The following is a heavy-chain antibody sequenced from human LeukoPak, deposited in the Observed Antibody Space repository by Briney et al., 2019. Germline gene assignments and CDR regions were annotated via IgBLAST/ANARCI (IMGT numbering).Heavy chain of an antibody. CDR2: ISYDGSNK. J-gene: IGHJ4*02. V-gene: IGHV3-30-3*01. CDR3: AQIVGASGTDY. Sequence: GGSLRLSCAASGFTFFTYAMHWVRQAPGKGLEWVAVISYDGSNKYYADSVKGRFTISRDNSKNTLFLQMNSLRAEDTAVHYCAQIVGASGTDYWGQGTLVTVSS. D-gene: IGHD1-26*01. CDR1: GFTFFTYA.